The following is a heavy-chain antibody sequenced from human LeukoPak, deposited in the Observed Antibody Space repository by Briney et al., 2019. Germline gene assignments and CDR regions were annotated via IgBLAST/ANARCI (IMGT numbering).Heavy chain of an antibody. Sequence: PGRSLRLSCAASGFTFSSYGMHWVRQAPGKGLEWVAVIWHDGSNKYYADSVKGRFTISRDNSKNTLYLQMNSLRAEDTAVYYCARGGEEQQLLYYYYYMDVWGKGTTVTVSS. D-gene: IGHD6-13*01. CDR3: ARGGEEQQLLYYYYYMDV. J-gene: IGHJ6*03. CDR1: GFTFSSYG. CDR2: IWHDGSNK. V-gene: IGHV3-33*01.